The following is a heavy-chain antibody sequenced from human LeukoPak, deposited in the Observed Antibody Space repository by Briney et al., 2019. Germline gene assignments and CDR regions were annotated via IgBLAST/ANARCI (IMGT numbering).Heavy chain of an antibody. V-gene: IGHV3-74*01. CDR3: ARDNLEWGSVFDY. D-gene: IGHD3-16*01. J-gene: IGHJ4*02. CDR2: INNDGHSI. Sequence: GGSLRLSCATSGFMFKTYWMHWVRQAPGKGLVWVSRINNDGHSINYADSVKGRFTTSRDNAENTLFLHMNSLRAEDTGVYYCARDNLEWGSVFDYWGQGTLVTVSS. CDR1: GFMFKTYW.